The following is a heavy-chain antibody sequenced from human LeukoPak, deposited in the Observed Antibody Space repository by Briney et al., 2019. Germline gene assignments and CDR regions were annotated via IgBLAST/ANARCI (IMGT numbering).Heavy chain of an antibody. Sequence: PSETLSLTCTVSGGSISSRSYSWGWIRHPPGKGLEWIGSLYFSGSTYYNPSLKSRVTISVDESRNQFSLKLTSVTAADTAVYYCARIYCSDVTCYPDYWGQGTLVTVSS. D-gene: IGHD2-15*01. V-gene: IGHV4-39*07. CDR3: ARIYCSDVTCYPDY. J-gene: IGHJ4*02. CDR2: LYFSGST. CDR1: GGSISSRSYS.